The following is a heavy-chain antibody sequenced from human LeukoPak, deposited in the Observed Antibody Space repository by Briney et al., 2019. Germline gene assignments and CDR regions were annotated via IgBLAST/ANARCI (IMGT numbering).Heavy chain of an antibody. CDR1: GGSISSSSYY. J-gene: IGHJ4*02. V-gene: IGHV4-39*07. Sequence: SETLSLTCTVSGGSISSSSYYWGWIRQPPGKGLEWIGSIYYSGSTYYNPSLKSRVTISVDTSKNQFSLKLSSVTAADTAVYYCARGRYYFDYWGQGTLVTVSS. CDR2: IYYSGST. CDR3: ARGRYYFDY.